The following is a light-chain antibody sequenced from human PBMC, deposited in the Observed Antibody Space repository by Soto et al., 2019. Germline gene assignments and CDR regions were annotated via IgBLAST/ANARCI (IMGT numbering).Light chain of an antibody. CDR2: EVN. CDR3: SSYAGSSNV. CDR1: SSDVGDNY. J-gene: IGLJ1*01. V-gene: IGLV2-8*01. Sequence: QSVLTQPPSASGSPGQSVTISCTGTSSDVGDNYVSWYQQHPGKAPKLMIYEVNKRPSGVPDRFSGSKSGNTASLTVSGLQAEDEADYYCSSYAGSSNVFGTGTKVT.